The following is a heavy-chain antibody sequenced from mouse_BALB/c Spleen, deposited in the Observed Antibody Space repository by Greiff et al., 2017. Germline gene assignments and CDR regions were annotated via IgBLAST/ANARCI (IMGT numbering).Heavy chain of an antibody. CDR2: ISNLAYSI. CDR3: ARERDWYFDV. Sequence: EVQRVESGGGLVQPGGSRKLSCAASGFTFSVYGMAWVRQSPGKGPEWVAFISNLAYSIYYADTVTGRFTISRENAKNTLYLEMSSLRSEDTAMYYCARERDWYFDVWGAGTTVTVSS. CDR1: GFTFSVYG. J-gene: IGHJ1*01. V-gene: IGHV5-15*02.